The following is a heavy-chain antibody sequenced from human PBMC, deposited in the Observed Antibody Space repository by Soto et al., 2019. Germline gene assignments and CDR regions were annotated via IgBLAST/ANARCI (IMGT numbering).Heavy chain of an antibody. Sequence: QITLKESGPTLVKPTQTLTLTCTFSGFSLSTSGVGVGWIRQPPGKALDWLALIYWDDDKRYSPSLKSRLTITKYTSKNQVVLTMANMDPVDTATYYCAHSLKADYGDYAPFDYWGQGTLVTVSS. CDR3: AHSLKADYGDYAPFDY. CDR1: GFSLSTSGVG. J-gene: IGHJ4*02. V-gene: IGHV2-5*02. D-gene: IGHD4-17*01. CDR2: IYWDDDK.